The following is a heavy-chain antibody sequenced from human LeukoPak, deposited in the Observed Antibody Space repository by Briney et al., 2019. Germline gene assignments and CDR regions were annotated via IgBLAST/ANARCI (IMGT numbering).Heavy chain of an antibody. Sequence: SETLSLTCTVSGGSISSSSYYWGWIRQPPGKGLEWIGSIYYSGSTYYNPSLKSRVTISVDTSKNQFSLKLSSVTAADTAVYYCARHSTPTYGSGSRMFDYWGQGTLVTVSS. J-gene: IGHJ4*02. V-gene: IGHV4-39*01. CDR1: GGSISSSSYY. CDR3: ARHSTPTYGSGSRMFDY. D-gene: IGHD3-10*01. CDR2: IYYSGST.